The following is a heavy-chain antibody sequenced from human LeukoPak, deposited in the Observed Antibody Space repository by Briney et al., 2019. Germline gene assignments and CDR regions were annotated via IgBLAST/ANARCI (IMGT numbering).Heavy chain of an antibody. CDR2: INTNSGGT. CDR3: ARDSVVVVPAAIPEYFQH. V-gene: IGHV1-2*02. Sequence: GASVKVSCKASGYTFTGYYMHWVRQAPGQGLEWMGWINTNSGGTNYAQKFQGRVTMTRDTSISTAYMELSRLRSDDTAVYYCARDSVVVVPAAIPEYFQHWARAPWSPSPQ. J-gene: IGHJ1*01. CDR1: GYTFTGYY. D-gene: IGHD2-2*01.